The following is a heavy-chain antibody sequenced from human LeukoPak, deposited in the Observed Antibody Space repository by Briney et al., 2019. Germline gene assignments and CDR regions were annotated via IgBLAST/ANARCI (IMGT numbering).Heavy chain of an antibody. D-gene: IGHD6-13*01. CDR2: INQDGSEK. CDR3: ARVGAAAGFDY. CDR1: GFTFSTYW. J-gene: IGHJ4*02. V-gene: IGHV3-7*02. Sequence: GGSLRLSCAASGFTFSTYWMTWVRQAPGKGLEWVASINQDGSEKYYVDSVEGRFTISRDNAKNSLYLQMNSLRAEDTAVYYCARVGAAAGFDYWGQGTLVTVSS.